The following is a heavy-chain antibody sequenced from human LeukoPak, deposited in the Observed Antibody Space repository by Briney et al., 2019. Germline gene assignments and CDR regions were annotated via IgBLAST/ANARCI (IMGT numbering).Heavy chain of an antibody. D-gene: IGHD5-24*01. CDR3: ANLWEMGY. V-gene: IGHV3-7*01. CDR1: GFSFSDYW. Sequence: GGSLRLSCAASGFSFSDYWMSWVRQAPGKGLEWVANVKPDGSEKYYVDSVKGRFTISRDNARNSLYLQMDSLRAEDTAVYYCANLWEMGYWGQETLVTVSS. CDR2: VKPDGSEK. J-gene: IGHJ4*02.